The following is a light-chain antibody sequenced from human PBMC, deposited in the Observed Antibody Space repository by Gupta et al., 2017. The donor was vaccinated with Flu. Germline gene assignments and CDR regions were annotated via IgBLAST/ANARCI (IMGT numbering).Light chain of an antibody. CDR2: AAS. V-gene: IGKV1-39*01. CDR1: QSISSY. J-gene: IGKJ4*01. Sequence: DIQMTQSPSSLSASVGDRVTITCRASQSISSYLNWYQQKPGKAPTLLIYAASSLQSGVPSRCSGSGSGTDFTLTISSLQPEDFATFYCQQSYSNPPLTFGGGTQVEIK. CDR3: QQSYSNPPLT.